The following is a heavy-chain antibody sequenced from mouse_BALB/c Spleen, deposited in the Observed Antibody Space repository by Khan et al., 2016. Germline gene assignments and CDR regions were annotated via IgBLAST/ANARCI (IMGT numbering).Heavy chain of an antibody. Sequence: QVQLQQSGAELARPGASVKLSCKASGYTFTDYYINWVKQRTVQGLEWIGEISPGSGDTYYNERFKGKATLTADKSSSTAYMQLSSLTSEASAVYFGARSYFFGYTFAYGGQGILVPVSA. CDR2: ISPGSGDT. CDR1: GYTFTDYY. V-gene: IGHV1-77*01. D-gene: IGHD1-2*01. J-gene: IGHJ3*01. CDR3: ARSYFFGYTFAY.